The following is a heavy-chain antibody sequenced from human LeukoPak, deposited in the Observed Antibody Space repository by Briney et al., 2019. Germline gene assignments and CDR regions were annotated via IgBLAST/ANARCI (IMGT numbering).Heavy chain of an antibody. J-gene: IGHJ3*02. D-gene: IGHD1-7*01. Sequence: GGSLRLSCAASGFTFSDYYMGWIRQAPGKGLEWVSYISGSGSIIFYADSVKGRFTISRDNAKNSLYLQMNSLRAEDTAAYYCGRDFGLYGTKRSFDIWGQGTMVTVSS. V-gene: IGHV3-11*01. CDR2: ISGSGSII. CDR1: GFTFSDYY. CDR3: GRDFGLYGTKRSFDI.